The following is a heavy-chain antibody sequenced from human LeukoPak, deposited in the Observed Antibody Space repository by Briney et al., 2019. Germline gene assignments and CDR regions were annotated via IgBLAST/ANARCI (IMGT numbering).Heavy chain of an antibody. CDR3: ARGDDFTGDH. V-gene: IGHV3-7*04. Sequence: GGSLRLSCAASGFTFSNYWMSWVRQAPGEGLEWVGKTNQDGNEKYYVDSVKGRFTISRENAKNSLYLQMNSLRAEDTAVYYCARGDDFTGDHWGQGTLVTVSS. D-gene: IGHD1-14*01. J-gene: IGHJ4*02. CDR2: TNQDGNEK. CDR1: GFTFSNYW.